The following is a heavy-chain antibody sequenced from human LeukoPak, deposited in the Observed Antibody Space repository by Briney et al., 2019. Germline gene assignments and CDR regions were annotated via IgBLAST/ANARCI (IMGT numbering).Heavy chain of an antibody. J-gene: IGHJ4*02. CDR1: GGSFSGYY. D-gene: IGHD1-26*01. V-gene: IGHV4-34*01. CDR2: INHSGST. Sequence: SETLSLTCAVYGGSFSGYYWSWIRQPPGKGLEWIGEINHSGSTNYNPSLKSRVTISVDTSKNQFSLKLSSVTAGDTAVYYCATISGSYSHWGQGTLVTVSS. CDR3: ATISGSYSH.